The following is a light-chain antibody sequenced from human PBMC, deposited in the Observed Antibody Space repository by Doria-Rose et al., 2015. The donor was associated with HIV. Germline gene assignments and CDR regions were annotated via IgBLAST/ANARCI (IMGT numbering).Light chain of an antibody. J-gene: IGKJ1*01. CDR3: QQYYSSWT. Sequence: AWYQQKPGKAPKLLIYKASGLEGGVPSRFSGSGSGTEFTLTITNLQPDDFATYYCQQYYSSWTFGQGTKVEI. V-gene: IGKV1-5*03. CDR2: KAS.